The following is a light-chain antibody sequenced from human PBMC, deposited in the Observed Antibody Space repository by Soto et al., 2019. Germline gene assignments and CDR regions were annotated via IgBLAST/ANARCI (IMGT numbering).Light chain of an antibody. CDR2: DVS. Sequence: QSALTQPASVSGSPGQSITISCTGTSSDIGAYNYVSWYQQRPGKAPKLMIYDVSNRPSGVSNRFSGSKSGHTASLTISGLQAEDEADYYCSSYTSSSTVVFGGGTKLTVL. CDR1: SSDIGAYNY. V-gene: IGLV2-14*01. CDR3: SSYTSSSTVV. J-gene: IGLJ2*01.